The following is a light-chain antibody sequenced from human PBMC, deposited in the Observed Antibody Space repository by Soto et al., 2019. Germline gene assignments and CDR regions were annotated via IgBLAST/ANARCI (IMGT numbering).Light chain of an antibody. CDR2: DAS. Sequence: EIVMTQSPATLSVSPGERATLSCRASQSITIYLAWYQQKPGQAPRLLIYDASNRATGIPARFSGSGSGTDFTLTISSLEPDDFAVYYCQQRADWPITFGQGTKVDIK. V-gene: IGKV3-11*01. J-gene: IGKJ1*01. CDR3: QQRADWPIT. CDR1: QSITIY.